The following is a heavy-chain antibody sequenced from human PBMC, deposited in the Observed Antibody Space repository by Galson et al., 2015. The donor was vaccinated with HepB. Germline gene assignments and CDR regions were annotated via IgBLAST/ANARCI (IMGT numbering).Heavy chain of an antibody. CDR2: IKSKTDGGTT. J-gene: IGHJ6*02. CDR1: GFTFSNAW. Sequence: SLRLSCAASGFTFSNAWMSWVRQAPGKGLEWVGRIKSKTDGGTTDYAAPVKGRFTISRDDSKNALYLQMNSLKTEDTAVYYCTTGGGNYGMDVWGQGTTVTVSS. V-gene: IGHV3-15*01. CDR3: TTGGGNYGMDV. D-gene: IGHD3-16*01.